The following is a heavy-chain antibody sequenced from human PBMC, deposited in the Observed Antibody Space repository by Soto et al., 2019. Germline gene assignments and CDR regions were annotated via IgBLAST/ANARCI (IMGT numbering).Heavy chain of an antibody. CDR1: GGSISSGGYS. V-gene: IGHV4-30-2*01. J-gene: IGHJ3*02. CDR2: IYHSGST. D-gene: IGHD3-22*01. Sequence: QLQLQESGSGLVEPSQTLSLTCAVSGGSISSGGYSWSWIRQPPGKGLEWIGYIYHSGSTYYNPSLKSRVTISVDMSKNHFSLKLSSVTAADTAVYYCARAPYYYDSSGTHRNAFDIWGQGTMVTVSS. CDR3: ARAPYYYDSSGTHRNAFDI.